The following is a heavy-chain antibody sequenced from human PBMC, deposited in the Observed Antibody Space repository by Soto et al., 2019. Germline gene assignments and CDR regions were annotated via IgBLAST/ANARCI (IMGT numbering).Heavy chain of an antibody. CDR3: ARAGYCGGDCYSYYYYYGTDV. CDR1: GYSFTSYW. J-gene: IGHJ6*02. V-gene: IGHV5-51*01. Sequence: TGESLKISCKGSGYSFTSYWIGWVRQMPGKGLEWMGIIYPGDSDTRYSPSFQGQVTISADKSISTAYLQWSSLKASDTAMYYCARAGYCGGDCYSYYYYYGTDVWGQGTTVTVSS. D-gene: IGHD2-21*02. CDR2: IYPGDSDT.